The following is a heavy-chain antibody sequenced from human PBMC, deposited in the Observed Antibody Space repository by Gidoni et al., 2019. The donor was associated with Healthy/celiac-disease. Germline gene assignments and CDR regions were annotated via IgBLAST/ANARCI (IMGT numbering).Heavy chain of an antibody. Sequence: QVQLVQSGAEVKKPGSSVKVSCKASGGPFSSDAISWGRQAPGQGLEWMGRIIPILGIANYAQKFQGRVTITADKSTSTAYMELSSLRSEDTAVYYCARTKGDIVVVPAANNWFDPWGQGTLVTVSS. CDR3: ARTKGDIVVVPAANNWFDP. CDR2: IIPILGIA. V-gene: IGHV1-69*04. J-gene: IGHJ5*02. D-gene: IGHD2-2*01. CDR1: GGPFSSDA.